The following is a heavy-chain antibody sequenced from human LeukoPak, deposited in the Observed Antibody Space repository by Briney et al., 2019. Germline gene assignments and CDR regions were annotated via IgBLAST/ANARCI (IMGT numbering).Heavy chain of an antibody. V-gene: IGHV4-30-2*01. CDR1: GGSISSGGYS. CDR2: IYHSGST. Sequence: SETLSLTCAVSGGSISSGGYSWSWIRQPPGKGLEWIGYIYHSGSTNYNPSLKSRVTISVDTSKNQFSLKLSSVTAADTAVYYCAREGIAAERYYFDYWGQGTLVTVSS. D-gene: IGHD6-13*01. J-gene: IGHJ4*02. CDR3: AREGIAAERYYFDY.